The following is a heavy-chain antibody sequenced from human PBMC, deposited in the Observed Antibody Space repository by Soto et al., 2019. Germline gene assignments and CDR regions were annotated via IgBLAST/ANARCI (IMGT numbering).Heavy chain of an antibody. CDR2: IYSTGTT. D-gene: IGHD3-10*01. V-gene: IGHV3-53*01. J-gene: IGHJ4*02. Sequence: GGSLRLSCAASGFTVGNNYMSWVRQAPGKGLEWVSLIYSTGTTKYADSVKGRFTVSRDNAKNTLYLQMNSLRAEDTAVYYCAKEGRGSGSHYNSFGYWGQGTLVTVSS. CDR3: AKEGRGSGSHYNSFGY. CDR1: GFTVGNNY.